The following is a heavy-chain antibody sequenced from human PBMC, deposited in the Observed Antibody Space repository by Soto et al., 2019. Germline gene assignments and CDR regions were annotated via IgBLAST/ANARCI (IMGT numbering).Heavy chain of an antibody. D-gene: IGHD5-18*01. CDR1: GGTFSSYT. CDR2: IIPILGIA. CDR3: ARGHSYGSIGPFDY. Sequence: SVKVSCKASGGTFSSYTISWVRQAPGQGLEWMGRIIPILGIANYAQKFQGRVTITADKSTSTAYMELSSLRSEDTAVYYCARGHSYGSIGPFDYWGQGTLVTVSS. V-gene: IGHV1-69*02. J-gene: IGHJ4*02.